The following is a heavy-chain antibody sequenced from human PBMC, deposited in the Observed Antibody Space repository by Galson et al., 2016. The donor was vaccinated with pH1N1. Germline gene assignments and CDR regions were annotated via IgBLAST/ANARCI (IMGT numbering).Heavy chain of an antibody. J-gene: IGHJ3*02. CDR2: ILPILGIA. V-gene: IGHV1-69*02. Sequence: SVKVSCKASGGTFSSYTINWVRQAPGQGLEWMGRILPILGIANYAQKFQGRVTITADKSTSTAYMEVIRLRSDDTAVYYCARSAAAVGNAFDMWGQGTKVTVSS. D-gene: IGHD6-13*01. CDR3: ARSAAAVGNAFDM. CDR1: GGTFSSYT.